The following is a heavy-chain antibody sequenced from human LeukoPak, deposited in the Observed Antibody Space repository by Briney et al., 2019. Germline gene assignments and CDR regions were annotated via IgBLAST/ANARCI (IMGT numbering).Heavy chain of an antibody. V-gene: IGHV3-33*08. J-gene: IGHJ4*02. Sequence: GGSLRLFCAASGFTFSSYSMNWVRQAPGKGLEWVAIMWYDGSNKYYTDSVKGRFTISRDNSKNTLYLQMNSLRVEDTAVYYCAREDTALVIAYWGQRTLVTVSS. CDR1: GFTFSSYS. CDR2: MWYDGSNK. CDR3: AREDTALVIAY. D-gene: IGHD5-18*01.